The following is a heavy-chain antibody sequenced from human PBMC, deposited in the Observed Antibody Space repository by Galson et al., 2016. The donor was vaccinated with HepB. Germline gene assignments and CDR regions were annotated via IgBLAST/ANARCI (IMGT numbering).Heavy chain of an antibody. Sequence: PALVKPTQTLTLTCTFSGFSLNTTGVGVNWIRQPPGKALEWLAVIYWDDDKRYSPSVKRRVTITKDISKNQVVLTMTNVDPMDTATYYCAHRRLASGGPPYNWFDPWGQGTLVTVSS. CDR2: IYWDDDK. CDR3: AHRRLASGGPPYNWFDP. D-gene: IGHD2-15*01. J-gene: IGHJ5*02. CDR1: GFSLNTTGVG. V-gene: IGHV2-5*02.